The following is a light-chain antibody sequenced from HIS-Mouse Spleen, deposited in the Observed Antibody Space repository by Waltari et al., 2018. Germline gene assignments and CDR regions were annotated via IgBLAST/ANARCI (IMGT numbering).Light chain of an antibody. CDR3: CSYAGSSTLV. Sequence: QSALTQPSSVSGSPGKSITISCTGTSSDVGSYNLVSWYQQHPGKAPKLMIYEVSKRPSGVSSRFSGSKSCNRASLTISGLQAEDEADYYCCSYAGSSTLVFGGGTKLTVL. J-gene: IGLJ3*02. CDR2: EVS. CDR1: SSDVGSYNL. V-gene: IGLV2-23*02.